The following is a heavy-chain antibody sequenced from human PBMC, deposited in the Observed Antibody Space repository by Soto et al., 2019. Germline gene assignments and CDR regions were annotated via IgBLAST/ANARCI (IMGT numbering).Heavy chain of an antibody. J-gene: IGHJ4*02. V-gene: IGHV3-9*01. D-gene: IGHD4-17*01. Sequence: EVQLVESGGGLVQPGRSLRLPCAASGFTVDDYAMHWVRQAPGKGLEWVSGISWNSETIDYADSVKGRFTISRDNAKSSLFLQMNSLRPDDTALYYCAKDMKWGGMTTIHYFDSWGQGTLVTVSS. CDR1: GFTVDDYA. CDR3: AKDMKWGGMTTIHYFDS. CDR2: ISWNSETI.